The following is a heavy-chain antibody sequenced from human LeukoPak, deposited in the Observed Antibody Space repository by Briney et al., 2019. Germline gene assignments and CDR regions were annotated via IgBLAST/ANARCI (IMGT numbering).Heavy chain of an antibody. J-gene: IGHJ5*02. CDR1: GYTFTSYG. V-gene: IGHV1-18*01. Sequence: ASVKVSCKASGYTFTSYGISWVRQAPGQGLEWMGWISAYNGNTNYAQKFQGRVTMTRDTSISTAYMELSRLRSDDTAVYYCARLNSSSSSTWGQGTLVTVSS. D-gene: IGHD6-6*01. CDR2: ISAYNGNT. CDR3: ARLNSSSSST.